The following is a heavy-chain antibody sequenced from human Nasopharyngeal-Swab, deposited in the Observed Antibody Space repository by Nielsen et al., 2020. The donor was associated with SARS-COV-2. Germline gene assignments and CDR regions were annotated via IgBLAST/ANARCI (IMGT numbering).Heavy chain of an antibody. V-gene: IGHV3-53*01. CDR3: ARDPPDDNSGHFSFDY. D-gene: IGHD3-22*01. CDR1: GFIVSSTY. J-gene: IGHJ4*02. Sequence: GGSLRLSCAVSGFIVSSTYMSWVRQAPGKGLEWVSVTEIGGITHYADSVKGRFTISRDSSTNTLYLQMNSLRVEDTAVYYCARDPPDDNSGHFSFDYWGQGTLVTVSS. CDR2: TEIGGIT.